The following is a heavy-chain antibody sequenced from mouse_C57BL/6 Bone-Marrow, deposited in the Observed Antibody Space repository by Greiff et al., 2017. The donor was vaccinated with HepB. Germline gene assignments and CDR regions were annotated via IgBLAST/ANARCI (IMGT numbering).Heavy chain of an antibody. CDR2: ISSGGSYT. V-gene: IGHV5-6*01. CDR3: ARQALLLYHN. Sequence: EVQGVESGGDLVKPGGSLKLSCAASGFTFSSYGMSWVRQTPDKRLEWVATISSGGSYTYYPDSVKGRFTISRDNAKNTLYIQMSSLKSEDTALYYCARQALLLYHNWGQGTTLTVSS. D-gene: IGHD2-12*01. CDR1: GFTFSSYG. J-gene: IGHJ2*01.